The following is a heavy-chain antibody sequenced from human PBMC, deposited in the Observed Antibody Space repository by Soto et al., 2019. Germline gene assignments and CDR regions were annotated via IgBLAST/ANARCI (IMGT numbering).Heavy chain of an antibody. Sequence: GGSLRLSCAASGFTFSSYSMNWVRQAPGKGLEWVGRIKNKYDGGTIDYAAPVEGRFTISREDSKNTLYLQMNSLKTEDTAVYYCAADDSNGPAKIDYWGQGTLVTVSS. D-gene: IGHD3-22*01. V-gene: IGHV3-15*01. CDR2: IKNKYDGGTI. CDR3: AADDSNGPAKIDY. J-gene: IGHJ4*02. CDR1: GFTFSSYS.